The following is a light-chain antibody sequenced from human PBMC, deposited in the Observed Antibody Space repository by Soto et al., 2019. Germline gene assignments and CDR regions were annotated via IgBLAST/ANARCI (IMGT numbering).Light chain of an antibody. CDR3: AAWDKSLNAVV. Sequence: QSVLSQPPSTSGTPGQGVTISCSGSSSNIGTNTVNWYQQLSGTAPKLLIYKNDQRPSGVPDRFSGSKSGTSASLAISGLQSEDEADYYCAAWDKSLNAVVFGGGTKLTVL. J-gene: IGLJ7*01. CDR2: KND. CDR1: SSNIGTNT. V-gene: IGLV1-44*01.